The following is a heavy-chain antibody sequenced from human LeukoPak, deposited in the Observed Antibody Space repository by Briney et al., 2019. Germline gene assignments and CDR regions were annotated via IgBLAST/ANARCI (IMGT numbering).Heavy chain of an antibody. Sequence: PSETLSLTCSVSGDSITSYYGNWIRQPPGKGLEWIGYIYYSGTTNYNPSLKSRLTISLDTSKNQFSLKLSSMTAADTAVYYCARATTVTTRFEPGGQGTLVIVSS. CDR3: ARATTVTTRFEP. V-gene: IGHV4-59*01. D-gene: IGHD4-17*01. CDR1: GDSITSYY. CDR2: IYYSGTT. J-gene: IGHJ5*02.